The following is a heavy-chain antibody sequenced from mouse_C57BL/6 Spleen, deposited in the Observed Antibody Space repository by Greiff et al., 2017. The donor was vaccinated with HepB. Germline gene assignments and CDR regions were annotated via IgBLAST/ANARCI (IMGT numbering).Heavy chain of an antibody. CDR1: GYSITSGYY. CDR2: ISYDGSN. D-gene: IGHD2-2*01. V-gene: IGHV3-6*01. J-gene: IGHJ3*01. Sequence: EVQLQQSGPGLVKPSQSLSLTCSVTGYSITSGYYWNWIRQFPGNKLEWMGYISYDGSNNYNPSLKNRISITRDTSKNQFFLKLNSVTTEDTATYYCARGEGYDSFAYWGQGTLVTVSA. CDR3: ARGEGYDSFAY.